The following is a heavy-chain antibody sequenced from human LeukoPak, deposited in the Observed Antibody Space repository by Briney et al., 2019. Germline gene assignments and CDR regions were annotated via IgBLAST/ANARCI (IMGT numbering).Heavy chain of an antibody. Sequence: GGSLRLSCAVSGFTFSSYTLSWVRQAPGKGLEWVSIMYATSGTYYADSVKGRFTISRDSSTNTLYLQMNSLRAEDSAVYYCARGNSDSWNYKRGFDHWGQGTLVTVTS. CDR3: ARGNSDSWNYKRGFDH. J-gene: IGHJ5*02. CDR1: GFTFSSYT. D-gene: IGHD1-7*01. CDR2: MYATSGT. V-gene: IGHV3-53*01.